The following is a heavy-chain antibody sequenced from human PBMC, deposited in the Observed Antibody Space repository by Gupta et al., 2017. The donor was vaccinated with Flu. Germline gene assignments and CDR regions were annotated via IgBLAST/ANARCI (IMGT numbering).Heavy chain of an antibody. Sequence: QMQLVESGGGVVQFGTSLRLSCAASGFTFSSYGRHWVRRAPGKGRALVADIASDGSHKDYADSVRGRFTISRDNSKNTLSLEMDSLRVEDTAVYYCAKDWPWTASCPYYCYYMDVWGKGTTVTVSS. CDR1: GFTFSSYG. V-gene: IGHV3-30*18. CDR3: AKDWPWTASCPYYCYYMDV. J-gene: IGHJ6*03. CDR2: IASDGSHK. D-gene: IGHD2-2*01.